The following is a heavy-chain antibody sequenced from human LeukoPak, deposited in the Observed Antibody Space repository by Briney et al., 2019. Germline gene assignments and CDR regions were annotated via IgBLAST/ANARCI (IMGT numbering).Heavy chain of an antibody. V-gene: IGHV3-23*01. CDR1: ALTFSRHA. CDR2: LSGSGYNT. Sequence: RGSLRLSCAASALTFSRHALSWVRQAPGKGLEWVSSLSGSGYNTYYADSVKGRFTISRDNSKNTVYLQMNSLRAEDTAVYYCAKDPYGTRYFDYWGQGTLVTVSS. J-gene: IGHJ4*02. D-gene: IGHD2-2*01. CDR3: AKDPYGTRYFDY.